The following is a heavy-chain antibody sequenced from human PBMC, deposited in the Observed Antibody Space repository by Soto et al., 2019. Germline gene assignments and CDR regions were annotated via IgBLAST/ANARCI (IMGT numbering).Heavy chain of an antibody. J-gene: IGHJ6*02. CDR1: GFTFGNFA. D-gene: IGHD2-8*01. V-gene: IGHV3-23*01. Sequence: EMQLLESGGGVVQPGGSLRLSCAASGFTFGNFAMRWVRQAPGKGLEWVSSISSSGGGAFYADSVKGRFTISRDNSKETLSLQVSSLRAEDTAVSYCVKVLGPVWGNYGLDVWGQGATVTVSS. CDR2: ISSSGGGA. CDR3: VKVLGPVWGNYGLDV.